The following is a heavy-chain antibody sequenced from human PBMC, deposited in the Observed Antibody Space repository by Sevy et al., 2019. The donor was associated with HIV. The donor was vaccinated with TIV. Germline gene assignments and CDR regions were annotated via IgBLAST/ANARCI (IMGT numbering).Heavy chain of an antibody. J-gene: IGHJ4*02. CDR2: IYTSGGT. Sequence: SETLSLTCTVSGGSISSYYWSWIRQPAGKGLEWIGRIYTSGGTNYNPSLKSRVTMSVDTSKNQFSLKLSSVTAADTAVYYCARGGRYCGGDCYSGIDYWGQGTLVTVSS. V-gene: IGHV4-4*07. D-gene: IGHD2-21*02. CDR1: GGSISSYY. CDR3: ARGGRYCGGDCYSGIDY.